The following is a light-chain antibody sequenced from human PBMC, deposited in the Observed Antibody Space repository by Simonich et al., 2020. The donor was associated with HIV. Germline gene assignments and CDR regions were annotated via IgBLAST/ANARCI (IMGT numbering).Light chain of an antibody. CDR3: QTWGTGIRV. Sequence: QLVLTQSPSASASLGASVKLTCTLSSGHSSYAIAWHQLQPEKGPRYLMKLNSDGSHSKGGGIPDRFSGSSSGAERYLTISSLQSEDEADYYCQTWGTGIRVFGGGTKLTVL. CDR1: SGHSSYA. CDR2: LNSDGSH. V-gene: IGLV4-69*01. J-gene: IGLJ2*01.